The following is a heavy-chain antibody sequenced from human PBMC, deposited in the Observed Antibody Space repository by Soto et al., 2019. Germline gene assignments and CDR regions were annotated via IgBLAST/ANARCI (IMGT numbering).Heavy chain of an antibody. CDR1: GFSFSSYA. Sequence: PGGSLRLSCVASGFSFSSYAMSWVRQAPGKGLEWVSAISGSGGSTYYADSVKGRFTISRDNSKNTLYLQMNSLRAEDTAVYYCAKDLYYYDSSGYLTNDFDYWGQGTLVTVSS. J-gene: IGHJ4*02. CDR2: ISGSGGST. V-gene: IGHV3-23*01. D-gene: IGHD3-22*01. CDR3: AKDLYYYDSSGYLTNDFDY.